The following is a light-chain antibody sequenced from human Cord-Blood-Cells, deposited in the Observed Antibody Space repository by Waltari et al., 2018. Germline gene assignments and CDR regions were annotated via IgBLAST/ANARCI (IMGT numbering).Light chain of an antibody. CDR1: SSYVGGYNY. CDR3: SSYTSSSTYV. V-gene: IGLV2-14*01. Sequence: QSALTQPASVSGSPGQSITISCTGTSSYVGGYNYVPWYQQHPGKAPKLMIYDFSKRPSGVSNRFSGSKSGNTASLTISGLQAEDEADYYCSSYTSSSTYVFGTGTKVTVL. J-gene: IGLJ1*01. CDR2: DFS.